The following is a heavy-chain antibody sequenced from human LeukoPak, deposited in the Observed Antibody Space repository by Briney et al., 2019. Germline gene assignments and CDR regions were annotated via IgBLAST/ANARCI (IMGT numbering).Heavy chain of an antibody. J-gene: IGHJ4*02. CDR3: AREMFYRGWYGDY. Sequence: SETLSLTCTVSGDSISNYFWNWIRQPAGKGLEWIGRIFGTGSTNYNPSLKSRVTMSVDTSKNQFSLKLSSVTAADTAVYYCAREMFYRGWYGDYWGQGTLVTVSS. CDR2: IFGTGST. V-gene: IGHV4-4*07. CDR1: GDSISNYF. D-gene: IGHD6-19*01.